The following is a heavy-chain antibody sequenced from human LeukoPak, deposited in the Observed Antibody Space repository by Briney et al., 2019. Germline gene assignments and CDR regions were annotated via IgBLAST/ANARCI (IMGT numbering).Heavy chain of an antibody. V-gene: IGHV3-33*08. Sequence: GGSLRLSCAASGFTFSSYGMHWVRQAPGKGLEWVAVIWYDGSNKYYADSVKGRFTISRDNSKNTLYLQMNSLRAEDTAVYYCARDGGYFGWLSYFDYWGQGTLVTVSS. CDR1: GFTFSSYG. CDR2: IWYDGSNK. CDR3: ARDGGYFGWLSYFDY. D-gene: IGHD3-9*01. J-gene: IGHJ4*02.